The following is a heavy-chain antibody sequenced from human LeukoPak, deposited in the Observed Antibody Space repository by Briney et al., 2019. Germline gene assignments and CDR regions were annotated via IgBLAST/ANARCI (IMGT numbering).Heavy chain of an antibody. CDR1: GFTLSSYA. CDR2: ISGSGGST. CDR3: AMSPGPYSSGWYYFDY. Sequence: GGSLRLSCAASGFTLSSYAMSWVRQAPGKGLEWVSAISGSGGSTYYADSVKGRFTFSRDNSKNTLYLQMNSLRAEDTAVYYCAMSPGPYSSGWYYFDYWGQGTLVTVSS. D-gene: IGHD6-19*01. V-gene: IGHV3-23*01. J-gene: IGHJ4*02.